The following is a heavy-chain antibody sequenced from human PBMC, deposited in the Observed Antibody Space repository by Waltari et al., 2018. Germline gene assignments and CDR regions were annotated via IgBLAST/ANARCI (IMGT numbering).Heavy chain of an antibody. V-gene: IGHV1-69*04. D-gene: IGHD3-3*01. CDR1: GGTFSSYA. CDR3: ASGPTYYDFWSGYYPPADYYYMDV. Sequence: QVQLVQSGAEVKKPGSSVKVSCKASGGTFSSYAISWVRPAPGQGLEWMGGIIPILGIANYAQKFQGRVTITADESTSTAYMELSSLRSEDTAVYYCASGPTYYDFWSGYYPPADYYYMDVWGKGTTVTVSS. CDR2: IIPILGIA. J-gene: IGHJ6*03.